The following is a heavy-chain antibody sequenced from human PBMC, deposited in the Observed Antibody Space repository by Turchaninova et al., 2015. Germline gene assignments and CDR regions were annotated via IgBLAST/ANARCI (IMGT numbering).Heavy chain of an antibody. Sequence: QVQLVQSGAEVKKPGSSVKVSCKASGDTFSSYAINWVRQAPGQGLERMGGLLAIFGSARYAQKFQGQGTVNAEEATGTAYRELSSLGSEDTAVYYCARGYSYGEIESWGQGTLVTVSS. CDR3: ARGYSYGEIES. V-gene: IGHV1-69*01. CDR2: LLAIFGSA. D-gene: IGHD5-18*01. CDR1: GDTFSSYA. J-gene: IGHJ4*02.